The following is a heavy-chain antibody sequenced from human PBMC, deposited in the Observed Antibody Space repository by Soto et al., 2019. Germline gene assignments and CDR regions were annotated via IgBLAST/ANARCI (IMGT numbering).Heavy chain of an antibody. CDR3: AKGGNPRNWDYIWGSYRQDFDY. Sequence: GGSLRLSCAASGFTFSSYAMHWVRQAPGKGLEWVAVISYDGSNKYYADSVKGRFTISRDNSKNTLYLQMNSLRAEDTAVYYCAKGGNPRNWDYIWGSYRQDFDYWGQGTLVTVSS. V-gene: IGHV3-30*04. J-gene: IGHJ4*02. D-gene: IGHD3-16*02. CDR1: GFTFSSYA. CDR2: ISYDGSNK.